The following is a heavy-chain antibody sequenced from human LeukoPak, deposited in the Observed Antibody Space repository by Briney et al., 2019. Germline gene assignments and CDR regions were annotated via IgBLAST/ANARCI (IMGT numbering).Heavy chain of an antibody. J-gene: IGHJ4*02. V-gene: IGHV3-30*09. CDR3: AKAISGILGPFDY. Sequence: GRSLRLSCAASGFTFSSYAMHWVRQAPGKGLEWVAVISYDGSNKYYADSVKGRFAISRDNSKNTLYLQMNSLRAEDTAVYYCAKAISGILGPFDYWGQGTLVTVSS. CDR2: ISYDGSNK. CDR1: GFTFSSYA. D-gene: IGHD1-26*01.